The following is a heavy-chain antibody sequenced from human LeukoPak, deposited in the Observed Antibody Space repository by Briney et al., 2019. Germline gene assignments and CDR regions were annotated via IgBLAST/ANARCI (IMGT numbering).Heavy chain of an antibody. CDR1: GYTLTQLS. D-gene: IGHD6-19*01. CDR2: FDHENGEV. CDR3: STPPSLSSGWFLRY. Sequence: ASVKVSCKVSGYTLTQLSMHWLRQAPGKGLEWMGGFDHENGEVIYAQKFQGRVTLTEDTSTDTGYMELSSLRSEDTAVYYCSTPPSLSSGWFLRYWGQGTLVAVSS. V-gene: IGHV1-24*01. J-gene: IGHJ4*02.